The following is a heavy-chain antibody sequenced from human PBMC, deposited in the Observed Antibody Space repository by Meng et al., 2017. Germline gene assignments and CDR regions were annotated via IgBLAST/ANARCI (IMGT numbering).Heavy chain of an antibody. J-gene: IGHJ4*02. D-gene: IGHD3-22*01. CDR3: AQSTLGYYDSSGPYFDY. Sequence: ITLQEVSPTLVKHTHTLTLTCTFSRFSLSTSGVGVGWIRQPPGKALEWLALIDWDDDQRYSPSLKSRLTITKDTSKNQVVLTMTNMDPVDTATYYCAQSTLGYYDSSGPYFDYWGQRTLVTVSS. CDR1: RFSLSTSGVG. V-gene: IGHV2-5*02. CDR2: IDWDDDQ.